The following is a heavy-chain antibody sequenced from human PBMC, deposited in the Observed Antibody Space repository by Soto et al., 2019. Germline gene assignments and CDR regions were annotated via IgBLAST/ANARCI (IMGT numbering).Heavy chain of an antibody. CDR2: IYWHDDK. Sequence: SGPTLVHPTQPLTLTCIFSGLSLRPSGVGVGWIRQPPGKALEWLGFIYWHDDKRYSPSLKSRLTITKDTSKNHVVLTMTNMDPVDTATYYCAKSGSSGWYGWFDPWGQGTLVTVSS. CDR3: AKSGSSGWYGWFDP. D-gene: IGHD6-19*01. J-gene: IGHJ5*02. CDR1: GLSLRPSGVG. V-gene: IGHV2-5*01.